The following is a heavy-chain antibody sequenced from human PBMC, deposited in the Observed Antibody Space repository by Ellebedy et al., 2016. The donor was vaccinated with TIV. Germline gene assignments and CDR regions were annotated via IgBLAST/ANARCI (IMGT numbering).Heavy chain of an antibody. CDR1: GYSFSNYW. CDR3: AVGAGTYEYGLDI. V-gene: IGHV5-51*01. D-gene: IGHD3-10*01. Sequence: PGGSLRLSCQGSGYSFSNYWIGWVRQMPGKGLEWMGIIHPADSDTRYSPSFQGQVTISADKSISSAHLQWSSLKASDTAIYYCAVGAGTYEYGLDIWGQGTAVSVSS. CDR2: IHPADSDT. J-gene: IGHJ6*02.